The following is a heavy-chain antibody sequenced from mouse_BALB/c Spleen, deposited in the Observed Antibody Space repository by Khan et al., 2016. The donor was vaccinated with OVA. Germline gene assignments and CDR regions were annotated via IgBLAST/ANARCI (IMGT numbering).Heavy chain of an antibody. CDR2: ISSGSRTI. Sequence: EVELVESGGGLVQPGGSRKLSCAASGFTFSTFGMHWVRQAPEKGLEWVAYISSGSRTIFYADTVKGRFTISRDNPKNTLFLQLTSLRSEDTARYYGARCTTVVDRAFDYWGQGTSVTVSS. V-gene: IGHV5-17*02. J-gene: IGHJ4*01. CDR1: GFTFSTFG. D-gene: IGHD1-1*01. CDR3: ARCTTVVDRAFDY.